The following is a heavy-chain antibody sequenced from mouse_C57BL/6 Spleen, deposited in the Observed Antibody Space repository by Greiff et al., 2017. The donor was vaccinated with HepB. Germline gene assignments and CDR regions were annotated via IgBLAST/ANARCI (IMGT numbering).Heavy chain of an antibody. CDR2: IYPRSGNT. CDR1: GYTFTSYG. Sequence: QVQLQQSGAELARPGASVKLSCKASGYTFTSYGISWVKQRTGQGLEWIGEIYPRSGNTYYNEKFKGKATLTADKSSSTAYMELRSLTSEDSAVYVCASGTTGGIDYWGQGTTLTVSS. CDR3: ASGTTGGIDY. D-gene: IGHD1-1*01. V-gene: IGHV1-81*01. J-gene: IGHJ2*01.